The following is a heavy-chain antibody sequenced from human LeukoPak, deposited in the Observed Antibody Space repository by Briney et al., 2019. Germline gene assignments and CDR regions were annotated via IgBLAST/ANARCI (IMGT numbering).Heavy chain of an antibody. J-gene: IGHJ4*02. CDR2: IYYSGST. CDR3: ARDRYYGSGSYDY. Sequence: SETLSLTCTVSGGSISSGGYYWSWIRQHPGKGLEWIGYIYYSGSTYYNPSLKSRVTISVDTSKNQFSLKLSSVTAADTAVYYCARDRYYGSGSYDYWGQGTLVTVPS. D-gene: IGHD3-10*01. CDR1: GGSISSGGYY. V-gene: IGHV4-31*03.